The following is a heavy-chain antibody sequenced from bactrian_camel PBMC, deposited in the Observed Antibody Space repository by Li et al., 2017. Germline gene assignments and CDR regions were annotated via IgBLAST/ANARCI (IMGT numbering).Heavy chain of an antibody. D-gene: IGHD6*01. Sequence: HVQLVESGGGSAQAGGSLRLSRTASADAYDSACMGWFRQADGKEREGVATIDSDGNTNYADSVKGRFAISKDNGKNTLYLAMNNLKPEDTANYSCAADGWPCTVVAVSMRGLFNYRGQGTQVTVS. V-gene: IGHV3S53*01. J-gene: IGHJ4*01. CDR2: IDSDGNT. CDR1: ADAYDSAC. CDR3: AADGWPCTVVAVSMRGLFNY.